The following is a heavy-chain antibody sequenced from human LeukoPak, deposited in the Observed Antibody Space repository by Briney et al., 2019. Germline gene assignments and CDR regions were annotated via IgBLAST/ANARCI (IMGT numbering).Heavy chain of an antibody. V-gene: IGHV3-23*01. J-gene: IGHJ5*02. CDR2: ISGSRT. D-gene: IGHD3-3*01. Sequence: QTGGSLRLSCAASGFTFGNYAMSWVRQAPAKGLEWVSGISGSRTYYADSVKGRFTISRDNSKNTLYLQMNSLRAEDTAVYYCAIHHFLEWLGGPWGQGTLVTVSS. CDR3: AIHHFLEWLGGP. CDR1: GFTFGNYA.